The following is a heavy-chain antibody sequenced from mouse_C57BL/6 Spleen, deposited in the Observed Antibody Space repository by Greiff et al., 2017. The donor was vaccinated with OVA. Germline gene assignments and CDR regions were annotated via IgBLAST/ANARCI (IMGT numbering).Heavy chain of an antibody. J-gene: IGHJ2*01. CDR3: TRSDGYNYFDY. D-gene: IGHD2-3*01. V-gene: IGHV1-5*01. CDR1: GYTFTSYW. CDR2: IYPGNSDT. Sequence: DVKLQESGTVLARPGASVKMSCKTSGYTFTSYWMHWVKQRPGQGLEWIGAIYPGNSDTSYNQKFKGKAKLTAVTSASTAYMELSSLTNEDSAVHYCTRSDGYNYFDYWGQGTTLTVSS.